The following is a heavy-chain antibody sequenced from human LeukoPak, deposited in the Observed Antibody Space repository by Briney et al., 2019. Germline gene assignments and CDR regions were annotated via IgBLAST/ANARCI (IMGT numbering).Heavy chain of an antibody. CDR3: ARGSGSYSWGRRASGGFYYFDY. Sequence: SETLSLTCAVYGGSFSGYYWSWIRQPPGKGLEWIGYIYYSGSTNYNPSLKSRVTISVDTSKNQFSLKLSSVTAADTAVYYCARGSGSYSWGRRASGGFYYFDYWGREPWSPSPQ. CDR2: IYYSGST. V-gene: IGHV4-59*01. J-gene: IGHJ4*02. CDR1: GGSFSGYY. D-gene: IGHD1-26*01.